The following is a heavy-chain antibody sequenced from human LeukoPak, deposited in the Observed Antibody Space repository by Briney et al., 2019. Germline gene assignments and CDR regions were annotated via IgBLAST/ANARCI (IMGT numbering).Heavy chain of an antibody. Sequence: GASVKVSCKASGYTFTSYDINWVRQATGQGLEWMGWMNPNSGNTGYAQKFQGRVTITRNTSISTAYMELSSLRSEDTPVYYCARAGSYYGPYYFDYGGQGTLVTVSS. D-gene: IGHD1-26*01. CDR1: GYTFTSYD. CDR3: ARAGSYYGPYYFDY. V-gene: IGHV1-8*03. J-gene: IGHJ4*02. CDR2: MNPNSGNT.